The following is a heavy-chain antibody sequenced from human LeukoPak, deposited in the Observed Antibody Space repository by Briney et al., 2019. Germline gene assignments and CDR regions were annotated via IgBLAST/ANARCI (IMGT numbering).Heavy chain of an antibody. CDR3: ARRMRVRHVSSDGAFLRRSDAFDI. V-gene: IGHV4-39*01. J-gene: IGHJ3*02. CDR1: GGSISSSSYY. CDR2: IYYSGST. D-gene: IGHD4-17*01. Sequence: SETLSLTCTVSGGSISSSSYYWGWIRQPPGKGLEWIGSIYYSGSTYYNPSLKSRVTISVDTSKNQFSLKLSSVTAADTAVYYCARRMRVRHVSSDGAFLRRSDAFDIWGQGTMVTVSS.